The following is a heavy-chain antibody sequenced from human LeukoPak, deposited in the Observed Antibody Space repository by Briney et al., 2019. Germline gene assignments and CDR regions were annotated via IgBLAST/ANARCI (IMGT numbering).Heavy chain of an antibody. D-gene: IGHD3-9*01. Sequence: GGSLRLSCAASGFTFSSYWMSWVRQAPGKGLEWVANIKQDGSEKYYVDSVKGRFTISRDNAKNSLYLQMNSLRAEDTAVYYCARKSSYYDILTGYYTGGFDYWGQGTLVTVSS. CDR1: GFTFSSYW. V-gene: IGHV3-7*01. J-gene: IGHJ4*02. CDR2: IKQDGSEK. CDR3: ARKSSYYDILTGYYTGGFDY.